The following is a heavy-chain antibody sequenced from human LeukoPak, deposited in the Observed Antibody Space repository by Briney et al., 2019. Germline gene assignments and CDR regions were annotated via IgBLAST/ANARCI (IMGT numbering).Heavy chain of an antibody. V-gene: IGHV4-4*07. J-gene: IGHJ6*04. CDR3: DV. Sequence: SETLSLTCNVSGDSFSCYFWSWIRQPAGKGLEWIGRLHASGGANYNPSLKSRVTMSLDTSKNQLSLKLMSVTAADSAVYYMDVWGKGTTVTVSS. CDR1: GDSFSCYF. CDR2: LHASGGA.